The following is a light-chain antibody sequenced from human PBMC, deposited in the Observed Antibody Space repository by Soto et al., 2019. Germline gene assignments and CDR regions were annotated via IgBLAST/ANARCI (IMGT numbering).Light chain of an antibody. Sequence: EIVMTQSPATLSVSPGERATLSCRASQSVSSNLAWYQQKPGQAPRLLIYRASTRATGIPARFSGSGSGTEFTLTISSLQFEDFAVYYCQQYNNWPPYTFGQGTKLEIK. CDR3: QQYNNWPPYT. J-gene: IGKJ2*01. CDR2: RAS. V-gene: IGKV3-15*01. CDR1: QSVSSN.